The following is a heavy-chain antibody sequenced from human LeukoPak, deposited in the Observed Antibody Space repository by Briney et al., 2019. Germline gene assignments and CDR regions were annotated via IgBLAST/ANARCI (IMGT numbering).Heavy chain of an antibody. D-gene: IGHD6-19*01. J-gene: IGHJ5*02. V-gene: IGHV1-18*01. Sequence: ASVKVSCKASGYTFTSYGISWVRQAPGQGLEWMGWISAYNGNTNYAQKLQGRVTMTTDTYTSTAYMEPRSLRSDDTAVYYCAKSPPVAGSWFDPWGQGTLVTVSS. CDR2: ISAYNGNT. CDR3: AKSPPVAGSWFDP. CDR1: GYTFTSYG.